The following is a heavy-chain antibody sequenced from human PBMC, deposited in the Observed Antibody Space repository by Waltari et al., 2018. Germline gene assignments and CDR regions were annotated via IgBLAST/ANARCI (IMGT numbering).Heavy chain of an antibody. CDR1: GFTFSSYW. V-gene: IGHV3-7*01. J-gene: IGHJ5*02. CDR2: IKQDGSEK. CDR3: ARDVAAAGNWFDP. Sequence: EVQLVESGGGLVQPGGSLRVSCGAAGFTFSSYWISWVRQAPGKGLEWGANIKQDGSEKYYVDSVKGRFTISRDNAKNSLYLQMNSLRAEDTAVYYCARDVAAAGNWFDPWGQGTLVTVSS. D-gene: IGHD6-13*01.